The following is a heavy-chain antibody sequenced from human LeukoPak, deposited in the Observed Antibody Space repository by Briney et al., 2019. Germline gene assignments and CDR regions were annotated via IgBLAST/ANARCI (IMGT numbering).Heavy chain of an antibody. V-gene: IGHV3-30*02. CDR2: IQPDGNDK. CDR1: GFTFNNYG. J-gene: IGHJ4*02. D-gene: IGHD1-26*01. CDR3: AXRDRETEXDY. Sequence: GGSLRLSCAASGFTFNNYGMHWVRQAPGKGLEWVALIQPDGNDKYYADSVKGRFTVSRDNSKNTLYLQLNSLRAEDTAVYYCAXRDRETEXDYWGQGTXVTV.